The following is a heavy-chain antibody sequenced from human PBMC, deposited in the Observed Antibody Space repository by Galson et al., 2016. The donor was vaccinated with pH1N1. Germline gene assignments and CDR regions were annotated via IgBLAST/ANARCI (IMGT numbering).Heavy chain of an antibody. CDR3: AKHDGSGYYYSRRLH. CDR1: GFTFSIFG. Sequence: SLRLSCAVSGFTFSIFGMSWLRQAPGKGLEWISAISGVGDSTYHADSVKGRFTISRDNSKNTLNLQMSSLRAEDTAVYYCAKHDGSGYYYSRRLHGGQGTLVTVSS. D-gene: IGHD3-3*01. V-gene: IGHV3-23*01. CDR2: ISGVGDST. J-gene: IGHJ4*02.